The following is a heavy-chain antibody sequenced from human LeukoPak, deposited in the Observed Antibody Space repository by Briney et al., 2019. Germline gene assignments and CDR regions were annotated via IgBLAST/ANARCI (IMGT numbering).Heavy chain of an antibody. J-gene: IGHJ3*02. V-gene: IGHV1-46*01. CDR3: ARDQSYDSSGYYYDAFDI. CDR2: INPSGGST. CDR1: GYTFTSYG. Sequence: GASVKVSCKASGYTFTSYGISWVRQAPGQGLEWMGIINPSGGSTSHAQKFQGRVTMTRDTSTSTVYMELSSLRSEDTAVYYCARDQSYDSSGYYYDAFDIWGQGTMVTVSS. D-gene: IGHD3-22*01.